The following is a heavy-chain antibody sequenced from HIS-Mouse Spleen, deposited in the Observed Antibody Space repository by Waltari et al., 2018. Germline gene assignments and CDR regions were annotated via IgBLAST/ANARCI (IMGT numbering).Heavy chain of an antibody. V-gene: IGHV4-39*07. J-gene: IGHJ2*01. CDR1: GGSISSSSYY. Sequence: QLQLQESGPGLVKPSETLSLTCTVSGGSISSSSYYWGWIRQPPGKGLEWIGSIYYSGSTYYNPALKGRVTISVDTSKNQFSLKLSSVTAVDTAVYYCAREIPYSSSWYDWYFDLWGRGTLVTVSS. CDR3: AREIPYSSSWYDWYFDL. D-gene: IGHD6-13*01. CDR2: IYYSGST.